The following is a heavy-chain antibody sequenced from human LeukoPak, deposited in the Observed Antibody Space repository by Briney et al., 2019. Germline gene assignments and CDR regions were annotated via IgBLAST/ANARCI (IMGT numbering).Heavy chain of an antibody. CDR1: GASLNDYY. CDR3: ASGAADGYNFGFDY. J-gene: IGHJ4*02. Sequence: PSETLSLTCTVSGASLNDYYWSWIRQPPGKALEWIGFIHSSGSANSNPSLTSRVTISIDTSKNQFSLNLRSLTAADTAVYFCASGAADGYNFGFDYWGQGTLAGVSS. D-gene: IGHD5-24*01. CDR2: IHSSGSA. V-gene: IGHV4-59*12.